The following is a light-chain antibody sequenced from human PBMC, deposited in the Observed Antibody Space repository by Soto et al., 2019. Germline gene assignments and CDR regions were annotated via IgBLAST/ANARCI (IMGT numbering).Light chain of an antibody. CDR3: QQYGSSPRT. J-gene: IGKJ1*01. V-gene: IGKV3-20*01. CDR1: QSVSNNY. Sequence: EIVLTQSPGTLYLSPGEGATLSCRASQSVSNNYLAWYQQKPGQAPRLLIYDASSRATGIPDRFSGSGSGTDFTLTISRLEPEDFAVYYCQQYGSSPRTFGQGTKVDI. CDR2: DAS.